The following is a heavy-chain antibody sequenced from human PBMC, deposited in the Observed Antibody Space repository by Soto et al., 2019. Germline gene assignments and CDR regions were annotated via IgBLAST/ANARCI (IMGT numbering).Heavy chain of an antibody. CDR1: GGSISSSSYY. CDR2: IYYSGST. CDR3: ARLPSSSWYTRFDY. D-gene: IGHD6-13*01. Sequence: SETLSLTCTVSGGSISSSSYYWGWIRQPPGKGLEWIGSIYYSGSTYYNPSLKSRVTISVDTSKNQFSLKLSSVTASDTAVYYCARLPSSSWYTRFDYWGQGTLVTVSS. J-gene: IGHJ4*02. V-gene: IGHV4-39*01.